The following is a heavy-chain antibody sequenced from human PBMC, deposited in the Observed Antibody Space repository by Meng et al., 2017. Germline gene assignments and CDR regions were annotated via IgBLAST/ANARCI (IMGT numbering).Heavy chain of an antibody. CDR2: ITKDGSRK. V-gene: IGHV3-30*16. Sequence: QVQVVESGGDFVPPGRSLTLSCAASGFIFSNYEMHWVRQAPGKGLEWVACITKDGSRKYYLGSVRGRFTISRDNSKNTLYLEMNSLRSEDTALYYCARDFDYWGQGTLVTVSS. CDR3: ARDFDY. CDR1: GFIFSNYE. J-gene: IGHJ4*02.